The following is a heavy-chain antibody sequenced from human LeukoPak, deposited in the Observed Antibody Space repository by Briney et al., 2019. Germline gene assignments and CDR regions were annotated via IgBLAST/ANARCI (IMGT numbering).Heavy chain of an antibody. Sequence: PGGSLRLSCAASGFTVSSNYMSWVRQAPGKGLEWVSVIYSGGSTYYADSVKGRFTISRDNSKNTLYLQMNSLRAEDTAVYYCAKEATIFGVVIMLDYWGQGTLVTVSS. J-gene: IGHJ4*02. CDR2: IYSGGST. CDR1: GFTVSSNY. D-gene: IGHD3-3*01. V-gene: IGHV3-66*01. CDR3: AKEATIFGVVIMLDY.